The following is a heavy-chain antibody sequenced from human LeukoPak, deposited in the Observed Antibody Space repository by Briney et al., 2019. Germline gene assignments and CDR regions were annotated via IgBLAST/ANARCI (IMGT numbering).Heavy chain of an antibody. V-gene: IGHV3-43D*03. CDR1: GFTFDDYA. CDR2: ISWDGGSI. J-gene: IGHJ4*02. CDR3: ARVGYDSSLAPLSTGEHN. D-gene: IGHD3-22*01. Sequence: PGGSLRLSCAASGFTFDDYAMHWVRQAPGKGLEWVSLISWDGGSIYYADSVKGRFTISRDNAKNSLYLQMNSLRAEDTAVYYCARVGYDSSLAPLSTGEHNWGQGTLVTVSS.